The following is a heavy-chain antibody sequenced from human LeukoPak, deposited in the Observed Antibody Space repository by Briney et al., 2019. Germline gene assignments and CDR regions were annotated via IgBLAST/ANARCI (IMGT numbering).Heavy chain of an antibody. D-gene: IGHD6-13*01. CDR2: ISGSGGST. J-gene: IGHJ6*03. CDR3: ARVSYSSSWYSGDYYYYMDV. CDR1: GFTFSSYG. V-gene: IGHV3-23*01. Sequence: PGGSLRLSCAASGFTFSSYGMSWVRQAPGKGLEWVSAISGSGGSTYYADSVKGRFTISRDNSKNTLYLQMNSLRAEGTAVYYCARVSYSSSWYSGDYYYYMDVWGKGTTVTISS.